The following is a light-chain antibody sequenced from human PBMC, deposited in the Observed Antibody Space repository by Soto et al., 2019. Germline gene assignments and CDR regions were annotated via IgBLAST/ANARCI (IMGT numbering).Light chain of an antibody. Sequence: QSALTQPASVSGSPGQSITISCTGTSSDIGDYNFVSWYQQHPGKAPKLMIFEVRDRPSGISSRFSGSKSGNTASLTISGLQTEDEADYYCIFFSVTSTLEVFGPAPKVTV. CDR1: SSDIGDYNF. J-gene: IGLJ1*01. CDR2: EVR. V-gene: IGLV2-14*01. CDR3: IFFSVTSTLEV.